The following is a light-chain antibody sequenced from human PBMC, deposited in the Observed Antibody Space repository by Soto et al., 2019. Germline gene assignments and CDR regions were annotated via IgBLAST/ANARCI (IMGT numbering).Light chain of an antibody. J-gene: IGLJ2*01. CDR3: SSYTSSSTRVV. CDR1: SSDVGGYNY. Sequence: QSVLTQPASVSGSPGQSITISCTGTSSDVGGYNYVSWYQQHPGKAPKLMIYDVSNRPSEVSNRFSGSKSGNTASLTISGLQAEDEADYYCSSYTSSSTRVVFGGGTKLTVL. V-gene: IGLV2-14*01. CDR2: DVS.